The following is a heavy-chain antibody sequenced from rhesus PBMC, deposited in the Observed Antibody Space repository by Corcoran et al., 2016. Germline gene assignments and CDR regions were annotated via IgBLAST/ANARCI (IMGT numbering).Heavy chain of an antibody. CDR2: IYGSSTST. D-gene: IGHD6S26*01. CDR1: GGSISDSYR. Sequence: QVQLQESGPRVVKPSETLSLTCAVSGGSISDSYRWSWIRQPPGKGLEWIGYIYGSSTSTNYKPSLKSRVTIAKDTSKNQCSLKLSSVTAADTAVYYCAGPYSSGWSFFDYWGQGVLVTVSS. J-gene: IGHJ4*01. CDR3: AGPYSSGWSFFDY. V-gene: IGHV4S10*01.